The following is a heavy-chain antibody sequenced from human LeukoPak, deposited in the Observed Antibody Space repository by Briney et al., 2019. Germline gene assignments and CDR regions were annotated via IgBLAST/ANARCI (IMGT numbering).Heavy chain of an antibody. CDR2: ISGSGGST. D-gene: IGHD3-22*01. CDR3: AKDDYYDTSGYRD. CDR1: GFTFSSYA. J-gene: IGHJ4*02. Sequence: GGSLRLSCAASGFTFSSYAMSWVRQAPGKGLEWVSAISGSGGSTYSADSGKGRFTISRDNSKNTLYLQMNSLRAEDTAVYYCAKDDYYDTSGYRDWGQGTLVTVSS. V-gene: IGHV3-23*01.